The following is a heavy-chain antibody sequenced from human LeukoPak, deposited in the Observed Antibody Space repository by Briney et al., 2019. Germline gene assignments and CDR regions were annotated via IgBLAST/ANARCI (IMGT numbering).Heavy chain of an antibody. V-gene: IGHV4-59*01. D-gene: IGHD5-18*01. CDR1: GGSFSNYC. Sequence: SETLSLTCTVSGGSFSNYCWSRIPQPPGKGLEWIAYIYNSGSTNYNPSLESRVTISIDKSKNQFTLKVSSVTAADTAVYYCARGVYSDGLYYPTNRWGQGTTVTVSS. CDR3: ARGVYSDGLYYPTNR. J-gene: IGHJ6*02. CDR2: IYNSGST.